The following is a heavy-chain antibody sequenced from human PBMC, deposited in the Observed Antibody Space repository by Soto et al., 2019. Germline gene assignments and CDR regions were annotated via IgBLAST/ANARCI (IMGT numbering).Heavy chain of an antibody. J-gene: IGHJ6*02. V-gene: IGHV3-30*18. CDR2: ISYDGSNK. CDR1: GFTFSSYG. Sequence: QVQLVESGGGVVQPGRSLRLSCAASGFTFSSYGMHWVRQAPGQGLEWVAVISYDGSNKYYADSVKGRFTISRDNSKNQLYLQMNSLRAEDTAVYYCEKAFVVVAATPYYYYYGMDVWGQGTTVTVSS. CDR3: EKAFVVVAATPYYYYYGMDV. D-gene: IGHD2-15*01.